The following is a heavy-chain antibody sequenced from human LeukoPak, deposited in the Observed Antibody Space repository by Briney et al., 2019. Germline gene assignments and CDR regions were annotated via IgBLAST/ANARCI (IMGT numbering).Heavy chain of an antibody. D-gene: IGHD3-22*01. CDR2: IYYSGST. J-gene: IGHJ4*02. Sequence: RPSETLSLTCTVSGGSISSSSYYWGWIRQPPGKGLEWIGSIYYSGSTYYNPSLKSRVTISVDTSKNQFSLKLSSVTAADTAAYYCARTGAGYYDSSGLGYWGQGTLVTASS. V-gene: IGHV4-39*07. CDR1: GGSISSSSYY. CDR3: ARTGAGYYDSSGLGY.